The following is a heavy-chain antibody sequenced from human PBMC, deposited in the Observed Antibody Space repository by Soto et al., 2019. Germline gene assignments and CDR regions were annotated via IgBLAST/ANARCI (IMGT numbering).Heavy chain of an antibody. CDR1: GFTFSSYA. Sequence: GGSLRLSCAASGFTFSSYAMSWVRQAPGKGLEWVSAISGSGGSTYYADSVKSRFTISRDNSKITLYLQMNSLRAEDTAVYYCAKDPGDSSSSYYYGMDVWGQGTTVTVSS. J-gene: IGHJ6*02. V-gene: IGHV3-23*01. CDR2: ISGSGGST. CDR3: AKDPGDSSSSYYYGMDV. D-gene: IGHD6-6*01.